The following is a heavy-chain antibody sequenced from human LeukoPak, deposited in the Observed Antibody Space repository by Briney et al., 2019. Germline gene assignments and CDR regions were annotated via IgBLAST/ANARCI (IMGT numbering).Heavy chain of an antibody. CDR1: GFTLSSYW. Sequence: GSLRLSCAASGFTLSSYWMTWVRQAPGKGLEWVANIEHHGSEKYYVDSVKGRFTISRDNAKNSLYLQMNSLRAEDTAVYYRARGPFVVINAPDYWGQGTLVTVSS. CDR3: ARGPFVVINAPDY. J-gene: IGHJ4*02. CDR2: IEHHGSEK. V-gene: IGHV3-7*01. D-gene: IGHD2-21*01.